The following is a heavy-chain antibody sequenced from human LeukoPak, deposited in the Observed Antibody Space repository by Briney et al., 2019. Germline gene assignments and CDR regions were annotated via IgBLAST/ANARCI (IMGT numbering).Heavy chain of an antibody. CDR2: IIPMFGTA. J-gene: IGHJ3*02. CDR1: GGTFRSYA. D-gene: IGHD3-16*01. Sequence: SVHVSCKPSGGTFRSYAINWVRQAPGHGIEWMGRIIPMFGTANYPQRFQGRVTITADESTSTAYMELSSLRSDDTAVYYCARDRERVKITFGGVTQRRVDAFDIWGQGTMVTISS. CDR3: ARDRERVKITFGGVTQRRVDAFDI. V-gene: IGHV1-69*13.